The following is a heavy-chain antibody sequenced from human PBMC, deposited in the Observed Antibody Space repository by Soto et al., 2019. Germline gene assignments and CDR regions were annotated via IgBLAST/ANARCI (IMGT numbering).Heavy chain of an antibody. V-gene: IGHV3-21*01. CDR3: ARDFPSGYYYDSSGFFDY. D-gene: IGHD3-22*01. Sequence: GGSLRLSCAASGFTFSSYSMNWVRQAPGKGLEWVSSISSSSSYIYYADSVKGRFTISRDNAKNSLYLQMNSLRAEDTAVYYCARDFPSGYYYDSSGFFDYWGQGTLVTVSS. J-gene: IGHJ4*02. CDR1: GFTFSSYS. CDR2: ISSSSSYI.